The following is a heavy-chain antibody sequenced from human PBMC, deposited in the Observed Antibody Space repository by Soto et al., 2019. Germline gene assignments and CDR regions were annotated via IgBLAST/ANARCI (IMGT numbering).Heavy chain of an antibody. CDR1: SGSISSGGYY. CDR3: ARATHYDFWSGYPTPIYYFDY. V-gene: IGHV4-31*03. J-gene: IGHJ4*02. Sequence: SETLSLTCTVSSGSISSGGYYWSWIRQHPGKGLEWIGYIYYSGSTYYNTSLKSRVTISVDTSKNQFSLKLSSVTAADTAVHYCARATHYDFWSGYPTPIYYFDYWGQGTLVTVSS. CDR2: IYYSGST. D-gene: IGHD3-3*01.